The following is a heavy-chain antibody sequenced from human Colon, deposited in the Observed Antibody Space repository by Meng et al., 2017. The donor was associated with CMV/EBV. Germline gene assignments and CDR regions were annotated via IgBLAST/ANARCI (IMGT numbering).Heavy chain of an antibody. Sequence: GGSLRLSCAASGFTFSSYWMHWVRQVPGEGLEWVGFIRSQAYGGTTEDAASVKGRITISRDDSKSIAYLQMNSLKTDATAVYYCTRETGWGGRIAMGMDVWGQGTTVTVSS. CDR3: TRETGWGGRIAMGMDV. V-gene: IGHV3-49*04. D-gene: IGHD6-13*01. CDR1: GFTFSSYW. CDR2: IRSQAYGGTT. J-gene: IGHJ6*02.